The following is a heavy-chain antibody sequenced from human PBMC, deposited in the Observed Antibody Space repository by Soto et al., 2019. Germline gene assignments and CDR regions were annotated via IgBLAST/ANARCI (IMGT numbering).Heavy chain of an antibody. CDR2: ISSSSTI. V-gene: IGHV3-48*02. Sequence: PGGSLRLSCAASGFTFSSYSMNWVRQAPGKGLEWVSYISSSSTIYYADSVKGRFTISRDNAKNSLYLQMNSLRDEDTAVYYCARDFNFMTGTTWGQGTLVTVSS. CDR1: GFTFSSYS. CDR3: ARDFNFMTGTT. D-gene: IGHD1-7*01. J-gene: IGHJ1*01.